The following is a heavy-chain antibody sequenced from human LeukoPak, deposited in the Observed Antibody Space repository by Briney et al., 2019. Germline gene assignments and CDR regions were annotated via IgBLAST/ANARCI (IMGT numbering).Heavy chain of an antibody. J-gene: IGHJ4*02. CDR3: ARNLGGSSWVFDY. D-gene: IGHD6-13*01. Sequence: SETLSLTCAVYGGSFSGYYWSWIRQPPGKGLEWIGYIYYSGSTNYNPSLKSRATISVDTSKNQFSLKLSSVTAADTAVYYCARNLGGSSWVFDYWGQGTLVTVSS. CDR1: GGSFSGYY. CDR2: IYYSGST. V-gene: IGHV4-34*11.